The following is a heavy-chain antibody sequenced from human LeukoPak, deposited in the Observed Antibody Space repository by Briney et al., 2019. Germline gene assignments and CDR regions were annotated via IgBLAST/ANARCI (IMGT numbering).Heavy chain of an antibody. CDR1: GFTFSDYY. V-gene: IGHV3-11*06. CDR2: ISSSTYT. CDR3: AMYRTYGDRDY. D-gene: IGHD4-17*01. Sequence: GGSLRLSCAASGFTFSDYYMSWIRQAPGKGLEWVSYISSSTYTNYADSVKGRFTISRDNAKNSLYLQMNSLRAEDTAVYYCAMYRTYGDRDYWGQGALVTVSS. J-gene: IGHJ4*02.